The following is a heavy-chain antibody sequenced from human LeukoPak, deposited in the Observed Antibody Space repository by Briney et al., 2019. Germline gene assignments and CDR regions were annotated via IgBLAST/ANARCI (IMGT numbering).Heavy chain of an antibody. CDR1: GFTFSSYA. Sequence: PGRSLRLSCAASGFTFSSYAMHWVRQAPGKGLEWVAVISYDGSNKYYADSVKGRFTISRDNSKNTLYLQMNSLRAEDTAVYYCGVDYSYYYYGMDVWGQGTTVTVSS. V-gene: IGHV3-30-3*02. CDR2: ISYDGSNK. CDR3: GVDYSYYYYGMDV. J-gene: IGHJ6*02.